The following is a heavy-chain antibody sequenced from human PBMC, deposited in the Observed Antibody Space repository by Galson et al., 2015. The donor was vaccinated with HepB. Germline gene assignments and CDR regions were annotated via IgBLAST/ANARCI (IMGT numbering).Heavy chain of an antibody. V-gene: IGHV3-48*01. CDR3: ARVDSSGWSPFDY. CDR2: ISSSSSTI. Sequence: SLRLSCAASGFTFSSYSMNWVRQAPGKGLEWVSYISSSSSTIYYADSVKGRFTISRDNAKNSLYLQMNSLRAEDTAVYYCARVDSSGWSPFDYWGQGTLVTVSS. J-gene: IGHJ4*02. D-gene: IGHD6-19*01. CDR1: GFTFSSYS.